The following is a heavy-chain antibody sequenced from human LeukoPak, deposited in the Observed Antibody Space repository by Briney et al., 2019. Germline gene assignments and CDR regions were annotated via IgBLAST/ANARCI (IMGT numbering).Heavy chain of an antibody. J-gene: IGHJ4*02. CDR3: TKDHHFDTRNY. V-gene: IGHV3-23*01. Sequence: GGSLRLSCAASGFTFSVYAMSWVRQAPGNGLEWVSSITYRGDATYYADSVKGRFTISRDNSDNTLYLDLNNLRVEDTAIYYCTKDHHFDTRNYWGQGTLVSVSS. CDR2: ITYRGDAT. CDR1: GFTFSVYA. D-gene: IGHD1-14*01.